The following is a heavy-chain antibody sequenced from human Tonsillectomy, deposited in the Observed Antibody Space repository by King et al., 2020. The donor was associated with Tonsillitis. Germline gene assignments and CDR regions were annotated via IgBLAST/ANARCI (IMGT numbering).Heavy chain of an antibody. Sequence: VQLQQWGAGLLKPSETLSLTCAVYGGSFSGYYWSWIRQPPGKGLEWIGEINHSGSTNYNPSLKSRVTISVDTSKNQFSLKLSSVTAADTAVYYCARGGIHPRWGSQRLVPHPFDYWGQGTLVTVSS. D-gene: IGHD6-19*01. V-gene: IGHV4-34*01. CDR2: INHSGST. CDR1: GGSFSGYY. J-gene: IGHJ4*02. CDR3: ARGGIHPRWGSQRLVPHPFDY.